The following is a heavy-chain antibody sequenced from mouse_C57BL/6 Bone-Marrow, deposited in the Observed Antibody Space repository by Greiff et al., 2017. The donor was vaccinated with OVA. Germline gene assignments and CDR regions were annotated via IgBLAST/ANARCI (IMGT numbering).Heavy chain of an antibody. D-gene: IGHD1-1*01. J-gene: IGHJ4*01. Sequence: EVMLVESGGGLVQPGGSLKLSCAASGFTFSDYYMYWVRQTPEKRLEWVAYISNGGGSTYYPDTVKGRFTISRDNAKNTLYLQMSRLKSEDTAMYYCASPTVVERGYAMDYWGQGTSVTVSS. CDR2: ISNGGGST. CDR1: GFTFSDYY. V-gene: IGHV5-12*01. CDR3: ASPTVVERGYAMDY.